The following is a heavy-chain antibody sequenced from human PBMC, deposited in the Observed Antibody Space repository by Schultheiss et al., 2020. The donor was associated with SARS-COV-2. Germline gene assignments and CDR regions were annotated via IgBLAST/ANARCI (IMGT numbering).Heavy chain of an antibody. CDR2: IYPSGST. J-gene: IGHJ3*02. V-gene: IGHV4-38-2*02. CDR1: GYSFTSYW. Sequence: GSLRLSCKGSGYSFTSYWIGWVRQMPGKGLEWMGIIYPSGSTYYNPSLRSRVTISVDTSKNQFSLKLSSVTAADTAVYFCAATPLNYVWGSYRGWAFDIWGQGTVVTVSS. CDR3: AATPLNYVWGSYRGWAFDI. D-gene: IGHD3-16*02.